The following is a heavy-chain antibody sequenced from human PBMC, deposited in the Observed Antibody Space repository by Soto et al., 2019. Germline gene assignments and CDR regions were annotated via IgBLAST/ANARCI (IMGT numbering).Heavy chain of an antibody. Sequence: QLQLQQSGPGLVKPSETLSLTCTVSGGSISSSSYYWGWIRQPPGKGLEWIGSIYYSGSTYYNPSLKSRVTISVDTSKNQFSLKLSSVTAADTAVYYCARITRAFGWYCIDYWGQGTLVTVSS. CDR1: GGSISSSSYY. D-gene: IGHD6-19*01. CDR3: ARITRAFGWYCIDY. J-gene: IGHJ4*02. CDR2: IYYSGST. V-gene: IGHV4-39*01.